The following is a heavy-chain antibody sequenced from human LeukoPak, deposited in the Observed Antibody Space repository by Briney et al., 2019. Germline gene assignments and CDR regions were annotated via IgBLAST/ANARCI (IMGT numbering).Heavy chain of an antibody. D-gene: IGHD3-10*01. J-gene: IGHJ4*02. CDR2: INPNSGGT. V-gene: IGHV1-2*02. CDR1: GYTFTGYY. Sequence: ASVKVSCKASGYTFTGYYMHWVRQAPGQGLEWMGWINPNSGGTNYAQKFQGRVTMTRDTSISTAYMELRRLRPDDRGVYYCVRGCMTMVRGVVTACDYWRQGTVVSVSS. CDR3: VRGCMTMVRGVVTACDY.